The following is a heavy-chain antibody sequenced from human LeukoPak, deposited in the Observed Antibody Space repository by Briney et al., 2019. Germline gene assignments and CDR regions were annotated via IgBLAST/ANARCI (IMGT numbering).Heavy chain of an antibody. Sequence: GGSLRLSCAASGFSFSNSWMDWVRQAPGKGLEWVANIKGDGSDKDYVDSVKGRFTISRDNAKNLLYLQMNSLRAEDTAVCFCSWSLNYWGLGTLVTVSS. CDR1: GFSFSNSW. V-gene: IGHV3-7*01. CDR2: IKGDGSDK. CDR3: SWSLNY. J-gene: IGHJ4*02. D-gene: IGHD1-26*01.